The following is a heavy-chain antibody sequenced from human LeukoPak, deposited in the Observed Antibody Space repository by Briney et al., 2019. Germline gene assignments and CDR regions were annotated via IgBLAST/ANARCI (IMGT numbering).Heavy chain of an antibody. CDR2: LTSSGGTT. CDR1: GFTFSNYA. J-gene: IGHJ3*02. Sequence: GGSLRLSCAASGFTFSNYAMSWVRQAPGRGLEWVSGLTSSGGTTCYADSVKGRFTISRDNSRSTLYLQTNSLSVEDTAVYYCAKPVAGSSLGAFDIWGQGTMVTVSS. V-gene: IGHV3-23*01. D-gene: IGHD6-19*01. CDR3: AKPVAGSSLGAFDI.